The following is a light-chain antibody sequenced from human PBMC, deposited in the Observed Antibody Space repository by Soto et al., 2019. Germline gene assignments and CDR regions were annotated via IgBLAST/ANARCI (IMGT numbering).Light chain of an antibody. V-gene: IGKV1-5*03. Sequence: DIQMTQSPSTLSAAVGDRVTITCQASQTIRTWLAWYQQRPGEAPNLLIYKASKLQAGVPARFGGSGSGTEFAVTITSLQPGDFATYYCQQYFTYPYTFGQGTKLES. CDR3: QQYFTYPYT. CDR2: KAS. CDR1: QTIRTW. J-gene: IGKJ2*01.